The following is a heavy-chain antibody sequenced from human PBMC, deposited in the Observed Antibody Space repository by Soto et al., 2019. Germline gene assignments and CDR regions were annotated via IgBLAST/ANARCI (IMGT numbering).Heavy chain of an antibody. CDR1: GFTFSSYA. CDR3: VRASPHVLITKDAFDI. Sequence: QPGGSLRLSCAASGFTFSSYAMNWVRQAPGKGLEWVSVISGSDGSTYYADSVKGRFTISRDNARNSLFLQMDSLRVEDTAVYYCVRASPHVLITKDAFDIWGQGTMVTVSS. J-gene: IGHJ3*02. CDR2: ISGSDGST. D-gene: IGHD3-22*01. V-gene: IGHV3-23*01.